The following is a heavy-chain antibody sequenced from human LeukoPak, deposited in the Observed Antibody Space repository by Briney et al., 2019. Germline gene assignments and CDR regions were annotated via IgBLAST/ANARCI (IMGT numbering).Heavy chain of an antibody. D-gene: IGHD5-24*01. CDR2: INPKRGDT. CDR1: GYTFTGYY. V-gene: IGHV1-2*02. J-gene: IGHJ4*02. CDR3: ARVRRDGSSRLFDH. Sequence: ASVKVSCKASGYTFTGYYMHWVRQAPGQGLEWMGWINPKRGDTNYAQKFQGRVTMTRDTSISTVYMELSRLRSDDTALYYCARVRRDGSSRLFDHWGQGTLVTVSS.